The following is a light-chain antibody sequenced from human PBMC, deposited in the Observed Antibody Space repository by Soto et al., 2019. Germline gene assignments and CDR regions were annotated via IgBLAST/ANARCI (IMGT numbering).Light chain of an antibody. CDR1: STDVGNYNY. Sequence: QSVLTQPPSASGSPGQSLTISCTGTSTDVGNYNYVSWYQQHPGKAPKLMISDVNRRPSGVPDRYSGSKSGNTASLTVSGLLAEDEADYYCSSYAGSNTWVFGGGTKVTVL. CDR3: SSYAGSNTWV. CDR2: DVN. V-gene: IGLV2-8*01. J-gene: IGLJ3*02.